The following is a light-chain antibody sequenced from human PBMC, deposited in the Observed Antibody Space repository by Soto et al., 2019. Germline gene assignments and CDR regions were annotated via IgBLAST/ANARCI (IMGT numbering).Light chain of an antibody. CDR1: QDISNY. CDR2: DAS. V-gene: IGKV1-33*01. J-gene: IGKJ3*01. CDR3: QQYDSLPFT. Sequence: DIQMTQSPSSLSASVGDRVTITCQASQDISNYLNWYQQKPGKAPQLLIYDASNLGTGVPSRFSRSRSGTDFTFTISSLQPEDIATDYCQQYDSLPFTFGPGTKVDIK.